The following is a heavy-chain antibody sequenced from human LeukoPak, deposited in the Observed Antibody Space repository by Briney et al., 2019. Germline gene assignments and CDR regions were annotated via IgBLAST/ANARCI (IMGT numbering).Heavy chain of an antibody. Sequence: GGSLRLSCAASGFTFSSYSMNWVRQAPGKGLEWVSSISSSSSYIYYADSVKGRFTISRDDSKNTLYLQMNSLRAEDTAMYYCARDLSYDFWSGYFDYWGQGTLVTVSS. CDR2: ISSSSSYI. D-gene: IGHD3-3*01. CDR3: ARDLSYDFWSGYFDY. V-gene: IGHV3-21*01. J-gene: IGHJ4*02. CDR1: GFTFSSYS.